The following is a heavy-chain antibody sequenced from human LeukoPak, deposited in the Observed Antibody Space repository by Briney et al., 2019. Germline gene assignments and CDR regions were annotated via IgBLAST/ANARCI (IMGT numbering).Heavy chain of an antibody. CDR2: INTDGSST. Sequence: GGSLRLSCAASGFTFSSYWMHWVRQAPGKGLVWVSRINTDGSSTSYADSVKGRFTISRDNAKNTLYLQMNSLRAEDTAVYYCASSMLYYDFWSGYYPNWFDPWGQGTLVTVSS. CDR3: ASSMLYYDFWSGYYPNWFDP. V-gene: IGHV3-74*01. CDR1: GFTFSSYW. J-gene: IGHJ5*02. D-gene: IGHD3-3*01.